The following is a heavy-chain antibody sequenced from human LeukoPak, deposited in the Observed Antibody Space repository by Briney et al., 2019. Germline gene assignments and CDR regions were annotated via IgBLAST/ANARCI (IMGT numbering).Heavy chain of an antibody. V-gene: IGHV3-23*01. J-gene: IGHJ4*02. Sequence: SGGSLRLSCAASGFTFSSYAMRWVRQAPGKGLEWVSAISGGGSSTYYADSVKGRFTISRDNSKNTLYLQMNSLRAEDTAVYYCAKDRLVRRWLQLVLDYWGQGTLVTVSS. D-gene: IGHD5-24*01. CDR3: AKDRLVRRWLQLVLDY. CDR1: GFTFSSYA. CDR2: ISGGGSST.